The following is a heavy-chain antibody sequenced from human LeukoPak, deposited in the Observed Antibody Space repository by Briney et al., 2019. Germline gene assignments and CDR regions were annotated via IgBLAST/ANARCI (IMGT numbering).Heavy chain of an antibody. J-gene: IGHJ3*02. CDR1: GGSISSYY. CDR3: AREAFVTFYDSTGYGAFDI. Sequence: PSETLSLTCTVSGGSISSYYWSWIRQPAGKGLEWTGRIYTSGSTNYNPSLKSRVTMSVDTSKNQFSLKLSSVTAADTAVYYCAREAFVTFYDSTGYGAFDIWGQGTMVTVSS. CDR2: IYTSGST. D-gene: IGHD3-22*01. V-gene: IGHV4-4*07.